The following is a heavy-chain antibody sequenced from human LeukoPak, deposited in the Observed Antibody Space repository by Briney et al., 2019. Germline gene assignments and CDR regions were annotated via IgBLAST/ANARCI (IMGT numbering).Heavy chain of an antibody. CDR1: GYTFTGYY. Sequence: ASVKVSCKASGYTFTGYYMHWLRQAPGQGLEWMGWINPNSGGTNYAQKFQGRVTMTRDTSINTAYMELSRLTSDDTAVYYCARDLYSSGWTDAFDIWGQGTMVTVSS. V-gene: IGHV1-2*02. CDR2: INPNSGGT. D-gene: IGHD6-19*01. J-gene: IGHJ3*02. CDR3: ARDLYSSGWTDAFDI.